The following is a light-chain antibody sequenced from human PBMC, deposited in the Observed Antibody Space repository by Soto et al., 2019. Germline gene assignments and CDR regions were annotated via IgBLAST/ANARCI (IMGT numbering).Light chain of an antibody. Sequence: QSALTQPPSASGSPGQSVTISCTGTSSDVGAYNYVSWYQQHPGKAPKLMIYEVSKWPSGVPDRFSGSKSGNTASLTVSGLQAEDEADYYCSSYAGSNNFVVFGGGTQLTVL. CDR1: SSDVGAYNY. CDR2: EVS. CDR3: SSYAGSNNFVV. J-gene: IGLJ2*01. V-gene: IGLV2-8*01.